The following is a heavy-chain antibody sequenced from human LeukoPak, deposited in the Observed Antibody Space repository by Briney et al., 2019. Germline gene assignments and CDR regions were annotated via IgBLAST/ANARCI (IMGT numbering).Heavy chain of an antibody. D-gene: IGHD2-2*01. J-gene: IGHJ5*02. CDR3: ARDAPRVYCSSTSCRGENWFDP. CDR2: ISAYNGNT. Sequence: GASVKVSCKASGYTFTSYGISWVRQAPGQGLEWMGWISAYNGNTNYAQKLQGRVTMTTDTSTSTAYMELRSLRSDDAAVYYCARDAPRVYCSSTSCRGENWFDPWGQGTLVTVSS. CDR1: GYTFTSYG. V-gene: IGHV1-18*01.